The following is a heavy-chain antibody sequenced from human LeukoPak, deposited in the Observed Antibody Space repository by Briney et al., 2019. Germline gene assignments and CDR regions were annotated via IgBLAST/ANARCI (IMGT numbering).Heavy chain of an antibody. J-gene: IGHJ4*02. Sequence: SETLSLTCAVSGGSITNENYSWSWIRQPPGKGLEWIGYIYHSGNTYYNPSLKSRVTISVDKSKSQFSLKLSSVTAADTSMYYCARGHYYDSTPTLDFWGQGTLVTVSS. CDR2: IYHSGNT. V-gene: IGHV4-30-2*01. CDR1: GGSITNENYS. D-gene: IGHD3-22*01. CDR3: ARGHYYDSTPTLDF.